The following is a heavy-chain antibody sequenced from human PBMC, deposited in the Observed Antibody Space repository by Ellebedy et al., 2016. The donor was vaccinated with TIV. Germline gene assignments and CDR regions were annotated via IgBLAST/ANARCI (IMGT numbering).Heavy chain of an antibody. CDR3: ARRDQDDSSGYYYFDY. V-gene: IGHV1-8*02. CDR2: MNPNSGNT. Sequence: ASVKVSCXASGGTFSSYAISWVRQATGQGLEWMGWMNPNSGNTGYAQKFQGRVTMTRNTSISTAYMELSSLRSEDTAVYYCARRDQDDSSGYYYFDYWGQGTLVTVSS. J-gene: IGHJ4*02. D-gene: IGHD3-22*01. CDR1: GGTFSSYA.